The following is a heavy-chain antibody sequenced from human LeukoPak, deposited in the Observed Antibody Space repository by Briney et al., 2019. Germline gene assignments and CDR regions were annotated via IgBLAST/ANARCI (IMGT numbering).Heavy chain of an antibody. CDR2: IFYRGNT. CDR3: ARHGYDVLSGLFDY. J-gene: IGHJ4*02. Sequence: SETLSLTCNVSGDYITTTNYYWAWIRQPPGKGLEWIGSIFYRGNTYYNPSLKSRVTISIDTSKDQFSLKLTSVTAADTAIFYCARHGYDVLSGLFDYWGQGSLVTVSS. V-gene: IGHV4-39*01. CDR1: GDYITTTNYY. D-gene: IGHD3-3*01.